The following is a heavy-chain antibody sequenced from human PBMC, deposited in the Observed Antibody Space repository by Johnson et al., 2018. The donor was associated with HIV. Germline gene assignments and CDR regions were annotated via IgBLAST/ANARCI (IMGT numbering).Heavy chain of an antibody. CDR1: GFTFSDYY. V-gene: IGHV3-11*04. J-gene: IGHJ3*02. CDR2: ISSSGSTI. Sequence: QVQLVESGGGLVKPGGSLRLSCAASGFTFSDYYMVWIRQAPGKGLEWLSYISSSGSTIYYADSVKGRFTISRDNAKNSVFLQMNSLRAEDTAMYYCARVMVQGDAFDIGGQGTMVTVSS. D-gene: IGHD3-10*01. CDR3: ARVMVQGDAFDI.